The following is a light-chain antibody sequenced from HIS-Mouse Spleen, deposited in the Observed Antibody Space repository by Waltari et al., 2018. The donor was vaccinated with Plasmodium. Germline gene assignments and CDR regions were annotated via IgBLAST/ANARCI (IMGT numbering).Light chain of an antibody. J-gene: IGKJ2*01. V-gene: IGKV1-8*01. CDR2: AAS. CDR3: QQYYSYPYT. CDR1: QGISSY. Sequence: IRMTQSPSSFSASTGDRVTITCRASQGISSYLAWYQQKPGKAPKLLIYAASTLQSGVPSRFSGRGSGTDFTLTISCLQSEDFATYYCQQYYSYPYTFGQGTKLEIK.